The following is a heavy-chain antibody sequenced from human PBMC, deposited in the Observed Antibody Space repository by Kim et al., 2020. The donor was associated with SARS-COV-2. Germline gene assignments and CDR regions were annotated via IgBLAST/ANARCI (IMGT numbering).Heavy chain of an antibody. J-gene: IGHJ6*02. D-gene: IGHD3-22*01. V-gene: IGHV3-48*03. CDR3: ARSNSLSITLSPRNAMDV. CDR2: ISRSGSAI. CDR1: GFTFSSYE. Sequence: GGSLRLSCAASGFTFSSYEMNWVRQAPGKGLEWVSYISRSGSAIYSADSVKGRFTFSRDNAKNSLYLQMNSLRGEDTAVYYCARSNSLSITLSPRNAMDVWGQGTTVTVSS.